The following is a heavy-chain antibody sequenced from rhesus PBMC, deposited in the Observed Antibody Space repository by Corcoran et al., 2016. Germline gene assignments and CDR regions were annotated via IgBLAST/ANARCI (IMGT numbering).Heavy chain of an antibody. D-gene: IGHD6-25*01. CDR3: ASQPYSGSWNYFDY. CDR2: ITYSGST. V-gene: IGHV4-122*02. Sequence: QVQLQESGPGLVKPSETLSLTCAVSGGSISSGYYYWSWIRQPPGKGLEWIGYITYSGSTSYNPSLKSRVTILSDTSKNQFSLKLSSVTAADTAVYYCASQPYSGSWNYFDYWGQGVLVTVSS. J-gene: IGHJ4*01. CDR1: GGSISSGYYY.